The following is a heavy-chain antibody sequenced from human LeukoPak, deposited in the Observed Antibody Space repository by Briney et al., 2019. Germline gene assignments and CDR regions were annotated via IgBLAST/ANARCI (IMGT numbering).Heavy chain of an antibody. J-gene: IGHJ3*02. Sequence: SETLSLTCAVSGGSFSTYYWSLIRQPPGKGLEWIGEINHSGSTKYNPSLKSRVTISIDTSKNQFSLKLNSVTAADTALYYCARTDTADAFDIWGQGTMITVSS. CDR3: ARTDTADAFDI. CDR2: INHSGST. V-gene: IGHV4-34*01. CDR1: GGSFSTYY. D-gene: IGHD4-17*01.